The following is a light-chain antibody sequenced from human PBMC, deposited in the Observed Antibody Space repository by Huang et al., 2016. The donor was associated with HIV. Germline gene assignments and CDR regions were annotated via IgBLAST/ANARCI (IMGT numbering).Light chain of an antibody. J-gene: IGKJ4*01. CDR3: MQTLQTPLT. CDR1: QSLLQSNGYNY. CDR2: LGS. Sequence: DIVMTQSPLSLPVTPGEPASISCRSSQSLLQSNGYNYLDWYLQKPGQSPQLLIYLGSNRASGGPDRFSGSGSDTAFTLKISRVEAEDVGVYYCMQTLQTPLTFGGGTKVEIK. V-gene: IGKV2-28*01.